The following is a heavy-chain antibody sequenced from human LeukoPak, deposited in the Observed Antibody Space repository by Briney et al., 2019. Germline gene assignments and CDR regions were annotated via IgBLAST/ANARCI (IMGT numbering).Heavy chain of an antibody. J-gene: IGHJ4*02. D-gene: IGHD3-16*01. Sequence: ASVKVSCKASGYIFSDYWIHWVRQAPGRGLECLGWIDPASGITNQPQKFQGRITVTRETSASTVYMDLTGLTTDDTALYYCARVGAPGGLRPYHYYYWGQGTLVTVSS. CDR1: GYIFSDYW. CDR2: IDPASGIT. V-gene: IGHV1-2*02. CDR3: ARVGAPGGLRPYHYYY.